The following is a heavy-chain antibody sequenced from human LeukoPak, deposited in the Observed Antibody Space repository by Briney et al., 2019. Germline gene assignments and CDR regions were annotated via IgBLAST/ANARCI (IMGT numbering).Heavy chain of an antibody. D-gene: IGHD3-10*01. V-gene: IGHV3-30*02. CDR3: AKDRGTYYYYGMDV. CDR1: GFTFSSYG. J-gene: IGHJ6*02. CDR2: IWYDGSNK. Sequence: GGSPRLSCAASGFTFSSYGMHWVRQAPGKGLEWVAVIWYDGSNKYYADSVKGRFTISRDNSKNTLYLQMNSLRAEDTAVYYCAKDRGTYYYYGMDVWGQGTTVTVSS.